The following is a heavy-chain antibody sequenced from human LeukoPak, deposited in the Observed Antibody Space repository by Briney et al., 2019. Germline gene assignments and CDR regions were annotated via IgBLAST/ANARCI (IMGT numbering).Heavy chain of an antibody. D-gene: IGHD6-13*01. Sequence: GGSLRLSCAASGFTFSSYSMNWVRQAPGKGLEWVSSISSSSSYIYYADSVKGRFTISRDNAKNSLYLQMNSLRAEDTAVYYCAKDLAYYSSSWFRVVDYWGQGTLVTVSS. CDR3: AKDLAYYSSSWFRVVDY. CDR1: GFTFSSYS. V-gene: IGHV3-21*01. J-gene: IGHJ4*02. CDR2: ISSSSSYI.